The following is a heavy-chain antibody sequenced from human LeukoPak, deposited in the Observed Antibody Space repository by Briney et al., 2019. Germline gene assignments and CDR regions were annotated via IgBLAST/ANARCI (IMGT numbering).Heavy chain of an antibody. CDR1: GYTFTKSDY. CDR3: ARGPTDMDFDY. Sequence: ASVKVSCKASGYTFTKSDYMRWVRQAPGQGLEWMGIINPSDGTTFYAQKLQGRVTMTRDTSTNTVYMELSSLRSEDTAVFYCARGPTDMDFDYWGQGSLVTVSS. V-gene: IGHV1-46*04. CDR2: INPSDGTT. J-gene: IGHJ4*02.